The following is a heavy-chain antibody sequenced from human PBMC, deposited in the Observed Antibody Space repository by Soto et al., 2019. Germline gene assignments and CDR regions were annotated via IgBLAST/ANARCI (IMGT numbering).Heavy chain of an antibody. D-gene: IGHD2-15*01. Sequence: EVQLLESGGGLVQPGGSLRLSCAASGFTFSSYAMSWVRQAPGKGLERVSAISGSGGSTYYADSVKGRFTISRDNSKNTLYLQMNSLRAEDTAVYYCAKDRYCSGGSCHRPFDYWGQGTLVTVSS. CDR1: GFTFSSYA. V-gene: IGHV3-23*01. CDR2: ISGSGGST. J-gene: IGHJ4*02. CDR3: AKDRYCSGGSCHRPFDY.